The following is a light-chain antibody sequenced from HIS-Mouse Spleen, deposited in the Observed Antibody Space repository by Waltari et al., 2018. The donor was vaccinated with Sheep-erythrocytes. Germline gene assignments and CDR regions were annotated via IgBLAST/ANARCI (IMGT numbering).Light chain of an antibody. CDR3: CSYAGSYTFWV. CDR2: DVS. Sequence: QSALTQPRSVSGSPGQSVTISCTGTSSDVGGYNYVSWYQQHPGKAPKLMIYDVSKRPSGVPDRFSGSKSGNTASLTISWIQAEDEADYYCCSYAGSYTFWVFGGGTKLTVL. J-gene: IGLJ3*02. V-gene: IGLV2-11*01. CDR1: SSDVGGYNY.